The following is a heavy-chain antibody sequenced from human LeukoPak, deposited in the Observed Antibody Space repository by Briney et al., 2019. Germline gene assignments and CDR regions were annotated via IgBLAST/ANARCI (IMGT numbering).Heavy chain of an antibody. J-gene: IGHJ4*02. D-gene: IGHD6-19*01. CDR1: GDSISTYY. CDR2: VYYSGST. Sequence: SETLSLTCSVSGDSISTYYWSWIRQPPGKGLEWIGYVYYSGSTNYNPSLRSRVTISVDTSMNQFSLKLTSVTAADTAVYYCARRLAVTGRYYFDYWGPGTLVTVSS. V-gene: IGHV4-59*08. CDR3: ARRLAVTGRYYFDY.